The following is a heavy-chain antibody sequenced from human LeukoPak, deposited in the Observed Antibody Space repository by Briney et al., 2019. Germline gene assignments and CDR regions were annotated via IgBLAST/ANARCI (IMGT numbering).Heavy chain of an antibody. D-gene: IGHD3-22*01. J-gene: IGHJ5*02. Sequence: ASVKVSCKASGGTFSSYAINWVRQATGQGLEWMGWMNPNSGNTGYAQKFQGRVTMTRNTSISTAYMELSSLRSEDTAVYYCARGGTYYYDSSGYYYHWGQGTLVTVSS. CDR1: GGTFSSYA. CDR2: MNPNSGNT. V-gene: IGHV1-8*02. CDR3: ARGGTYYYDSSGYYYH.